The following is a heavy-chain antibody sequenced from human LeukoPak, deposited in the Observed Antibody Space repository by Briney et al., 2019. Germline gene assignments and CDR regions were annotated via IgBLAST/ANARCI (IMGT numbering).Heavy chain of an antibody. CDR3: VRGGSKAAATFDF. J-gene: IGHJ4*02. Sequence: KSSETLSLTCTVSGGSITGYYWSWIRQPAGKGLEWIGQIHSSGSTYYNPSLKSRLTMSGDTSKNQFSLKLSSVTAADAAVYYCVRGGSKAAATFDFWGQGTLVTVSS. D-gene: IGHD2-2*01. V-gene: IGHV4-4*07. CDR1: GGSITGYY. CDR2: IHSSGST.